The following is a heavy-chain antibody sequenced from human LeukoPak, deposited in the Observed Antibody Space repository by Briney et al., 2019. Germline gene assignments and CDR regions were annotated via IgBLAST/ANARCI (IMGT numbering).Heavy chain of an antibody. V-gene: IGHV1-18*01. J-gene: IGHJ3*02. D-gene: IGHD3-22*01. CDR2: ISAYNGNT. CDR3: ARDRDYYDSSGNDAFDI. Sequence: ASVKVFCKASGYTFTSYGISWVRQAPGQGLEWMGWISAYNGNTNYAQKLQGRVAMTTDTSTSTAYMELRSLRSDDTAVYYCARDRDYYDSSGNDAFDIWGQGTMVTVSS. CDR1: GYTFTSYG.